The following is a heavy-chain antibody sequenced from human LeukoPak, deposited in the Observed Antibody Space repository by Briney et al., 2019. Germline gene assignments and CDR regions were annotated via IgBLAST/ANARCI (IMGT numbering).Heavy chain of an antibody. CDR2: IKQDGSEK. CDR3: ARDLTAAGMGFDP. D-gene: IGHD6-13*01. Sequence: PGGSLRLSCAASGFTFSSYWMSWVRQAPGKGLEWVANIKQDGSEKYYVDSVRGRFTISRDNAKNSLYLQMNSLRAEDTAVYYCARDLTAAGMGFDPWGQGTLVTVSS. CDR1: GFTFSSYW. V-gene: IGHV3-7*01. J-gene: IGHJ5*02.